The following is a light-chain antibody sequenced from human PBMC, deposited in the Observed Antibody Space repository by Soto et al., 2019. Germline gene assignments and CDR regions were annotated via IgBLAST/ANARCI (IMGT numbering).Light chain of an antibody. CDR3: SSYRTSNTLV. V-gene: IGLV2-14*01. CDR2: EVT. CDR1: SSDVGTYHY. J-gene: IGLJ1*01. Sequence: QSVLTQPASVSASPGQSITISCTGASSDVGTYHYVSWYQHHPGKPPKLLIHEVTHRPPGVAARFSGSKSGNTASLTISGLQAEDEAVYYCSSYRTSNTLVFGPGTKVTVL.